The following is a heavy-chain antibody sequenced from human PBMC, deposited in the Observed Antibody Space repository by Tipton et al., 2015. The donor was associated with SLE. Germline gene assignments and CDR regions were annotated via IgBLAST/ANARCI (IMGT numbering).Heavy chain of an antibody. CDR3: ARDQSNDSYYYYYMDV. V-gene: IGHV4-39*07. CDR2: MYYRGTT. Sequence: TLSLTCTVSGDSISRSGYYWGWIRQPPGKGLEWIGTMYYRGTTNYNPSLKSRVTISVDTSKNQFSLKLSSVTATDTAVYYCARDQSNDSYYYYYMDVWGKGTTVTVSS. J-gene: IGHJ6*03. CDR1: GDSISRSGYY. D-gene: IGHD1-1*01.